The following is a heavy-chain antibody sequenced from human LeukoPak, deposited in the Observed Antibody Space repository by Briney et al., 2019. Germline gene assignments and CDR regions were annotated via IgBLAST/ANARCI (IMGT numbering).Heavy chain of an antibody. CDR1: GGSISSYY. CDR2: IYYSGST. D-gene: IGHD3-22*01. Sequence: SETLSLTCTVSGGSISSYYWSWIRQPPGKGLEWIGYIYYSGSTNYNPSLKSRVTISVDTSKNQFSLKLSSVTAADTAVYYCARAAYYDSSGYYSVRAFDIWGQGTMVTVSS. CDR3: ARAAYYDSSGYYSVRAFDI. V-gene: IGHV4-59*01. J-gene: IGHJ3*02.